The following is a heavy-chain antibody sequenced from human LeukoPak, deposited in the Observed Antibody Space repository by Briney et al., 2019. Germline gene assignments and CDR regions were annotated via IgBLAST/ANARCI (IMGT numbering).Heavy chain of an antibody. Sequence: PSETLPLPCAVSGGPIGRRTNWGSGVRQPPGRGLEWNGEIYHRGGTNYNPSLKSRNTISLDKSQTQFSLKVDSLTARDTAVYFCVANGYYCLDVWGKGTTVTVSS. V-gene: IGHV4-4*02. D-gene: IGHD2-8*01. J-gene: IGHJ6*03. CDR2: IYHRGGT. CDR3: VANGYYCLDV. CDR1: GGPIGRRTNW.